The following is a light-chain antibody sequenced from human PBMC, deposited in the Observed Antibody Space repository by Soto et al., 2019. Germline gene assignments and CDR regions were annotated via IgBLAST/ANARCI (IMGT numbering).Light chain of an antibody. Sequence: QSALTQPRSVSGSPGQSVTISCTGTSNDLGRYNYVTWYQQHPGEAPKLVMYDVAQRPAGVSDRLSGGKSGKTASLTISGLQADDEATYYCCSYAGSDALVFGSGTKVTVL. J-gene: IGLJ1*01. V-gene: IGLV2-11*01. CDR2: DVA. CDR3: CSYAGSDALV. CDR1: SNDLGRYNY.